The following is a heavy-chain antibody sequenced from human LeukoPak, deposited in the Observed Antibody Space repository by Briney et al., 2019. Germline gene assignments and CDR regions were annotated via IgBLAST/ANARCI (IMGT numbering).Heavy chain of an antibody. J-gene: IGHJ4*02. V-gene: IGHV4-4*09. CDR1: GGSISSYY. CDR3: ARHDSGALFRGHFDY. D-gene: IGHD3-16*01. Sequence: KASETLSLTCTVSGGSISSYYWSWIRQPPGKGLEWIGYIYTSGSTNYNPSLKSRVTISVDTSKNQFSLKLSSVTAADTAVYYCARHDSGALFRGHFDYWGQGTLVTVSS. CDR2: IYTSGST.